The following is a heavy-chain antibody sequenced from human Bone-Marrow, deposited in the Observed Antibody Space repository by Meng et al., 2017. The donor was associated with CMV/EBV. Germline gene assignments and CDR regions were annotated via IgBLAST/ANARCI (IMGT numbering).Heavy chain of an antibody. D-gene: IGHD6-13*01. V-gene: IGHV1-2*02. CDR2: INPNSGGT. CDR1: GYTFTSYD. Sequence: ASVKVSCKASGYTFTSYDINWVRQAPGQGLEWMGWINPNSGGTNYAQKFQGRVTMTRDTSISTAYMELSRLRSDDTAVYYCARAAAAAGTIYYYGMDVWGQGTTVTVSS. J-gene: IGHJ6*02. CDR3: ARAAAAAGTIYYYGMDV.